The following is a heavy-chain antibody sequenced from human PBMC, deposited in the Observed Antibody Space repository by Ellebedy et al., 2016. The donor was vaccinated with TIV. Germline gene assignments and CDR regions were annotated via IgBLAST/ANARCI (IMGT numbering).Heavy chain of an antibody. Sequence: MPSETLSLTCNVSGDSISRTNNYRDWIRQPPGKGLEWIGSIFYSGSTYYNPSLKSRVTISADTSKNQFSLKLTSVSAADTAVYYCARRPGYQRPFDSWGPGSLVTVSS. D-gene: IGHD2-2*01. J-gene: IGHJ5*01. CDR1: GDSISRTNNY. CDR3: ARRPGYQRPFDS. CDR2: IFYSGST. V-gene: IGHV4-39*01.